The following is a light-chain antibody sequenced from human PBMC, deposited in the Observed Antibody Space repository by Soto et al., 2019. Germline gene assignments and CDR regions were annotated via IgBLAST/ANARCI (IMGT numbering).Light chain of an antibody. Sequence: EIVLTQSPATLSLSPGERATISCRASQSVSNYLAWFQQKPGQAPRLLIYDASNSATGIPARFSGSGSGTDFTLTISSLEPEDFAVYYCQQRSSWPLLTFVGGTKVEI. CDR3: QQRSSWPLLT. J-gene: IGKJ4*01. CDR1: QSVSNY. V-gene: IGKV3-11*01. CDR2: DAS.